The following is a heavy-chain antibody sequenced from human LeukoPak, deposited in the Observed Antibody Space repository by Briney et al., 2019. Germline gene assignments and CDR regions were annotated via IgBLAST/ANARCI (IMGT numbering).Heavy chain of an antibody. D-gene: IGHD3-10*02. CDR2: ISYDGSTQ. J-gene: IGHJ6*04. Sequence: GGSLRLSCAASGFTFRSHAMHWVRQAPGKGLEWVAVISYDGSTQYSADSVKGRFTISRDNAKNSLYLQMNSLRAEDTAVYYCAELGITMIGGVWGKGTTVTISS. CDR3: AELGITMIGGV. CDR1: GFTFRSHA. V-gene: IGHV3-30*04.